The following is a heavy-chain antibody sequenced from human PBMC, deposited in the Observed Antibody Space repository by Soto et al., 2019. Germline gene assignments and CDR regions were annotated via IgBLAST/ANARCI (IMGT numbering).Heavy chain of an antibody. J-gene: IGHJ4*02. D-gene: IGHD3-22*01. CDR2: IYYTGST. CDR1: DGSISSYY. CDR3: ARIPHLYYDSSGY. Sequence: SETLSLTCTVSDGSISSYYWSWIRQPPGKGLEWIGYIYYTGSTNYNPSLKSRDTISVDTSKNQFSLKLSSVTAADTAVYYCARIPHLYYDSSGYSGQGTLVTVSS. V-gene: IGHV4-59*01.